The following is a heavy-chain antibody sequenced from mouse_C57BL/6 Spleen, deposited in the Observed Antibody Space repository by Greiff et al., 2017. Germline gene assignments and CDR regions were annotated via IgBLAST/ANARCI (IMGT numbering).Heavy chain of an antibody. J-gene: IGHJ4*01. V-gene: IGHV2-9-1*01. CDR1: GFSLTSYA. CDR3: ARTEGNYDYYAMDD. Sequence: VKLMESGPGLVAPSQSLSITCTVSGFSLTSYAISWVRQPPGKGLEWLGVIWTGGGTNYNSALKSRLSISKDNSKSQVFLKMNSLQTDDTARYYCARTEGNYDYYAMDDWGQGTSVTVSS. D-gene: IGHD2-1*01. CDR2: IWTGGGT.